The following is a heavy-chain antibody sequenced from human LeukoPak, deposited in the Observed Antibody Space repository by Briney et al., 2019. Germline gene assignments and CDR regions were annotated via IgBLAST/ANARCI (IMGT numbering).Heavy chain of an antibody. V-gene: IGHV3-11*01. D-gene: IGHD6-6*01. J-gene: IGHJ5*02. CDR2: ISSSGSTI. CDR1: GFTFSDYY. CDR3: ARVGQLAVFWVDP. Sequence: GGSLRLSCAASGFTFSDYYMSWIRQAPGKGLEWVSYISSSGSTIYYADSVKGRFTTSRDNAKNSLYLQMNSLRAEDTAVYYCARVGQLAVFWVDPWGQGTLVTVSS.